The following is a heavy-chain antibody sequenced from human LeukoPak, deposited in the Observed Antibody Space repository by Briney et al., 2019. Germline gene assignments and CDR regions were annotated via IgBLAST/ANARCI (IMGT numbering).Heavy chain of an antibody. CDR2: IYSGGST. D-gene: IGHD6-6*01. V-gene: IGHV3-66*01. J-gene: IGHJ6*02. CDR1: GFXVSSNY. CDR3: ARDLSLPLNSSSYYYYYGMDV. Sequence: GGSLRLSCAASGFXVSSNYISWVRQAPGKGREWVSVIYSGGSTYYADSVKGRFTISRDNSKNTLYLQMNSLRAEDTAVYYCARDLSLPLNSSSYYYYYGMDVWGQGTTVTVSS.